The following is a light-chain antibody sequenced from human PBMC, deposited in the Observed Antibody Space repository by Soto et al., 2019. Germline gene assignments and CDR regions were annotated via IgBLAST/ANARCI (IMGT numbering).Light chain of an antibody. CDR2: EVT. CDR3: NSFRVSHLYV. J-gene: IGLJ1*01. CDR1: SSDICGYNA. Sequence: QSVLTQPASVSGAPGQTITISCTGTSSDICGYNAVSWYQHHPFKAPKLIIYEVTHRPSGVSDRLSASKSGNPASLTISGLQAEDEADYYCNSFRVSHLYVFGTGPKVTVL. V-gene: IGLV2-14*01.